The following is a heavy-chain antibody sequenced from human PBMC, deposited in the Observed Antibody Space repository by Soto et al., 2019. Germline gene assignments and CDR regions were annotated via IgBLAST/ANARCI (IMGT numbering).Heavy chain of an antibody. J-gene: IGHJ4*02. CDR3: ARKAWVRFDY. V-gene: IGHV4-4*02. CDR2: VFHTGNT. CDR1: CYSMTRSVW. D-gene: IGHD7-27*01. Sequence: ETLSLTCTVSCYSMTRSVWWTWVRQPPGRGLEWIGEVFHTGNTNYNPSLKSRVTMSVDKSTNEFSLKVTSVTAADTAIYYCARKAWVRFDYWGQGALVTVSS.